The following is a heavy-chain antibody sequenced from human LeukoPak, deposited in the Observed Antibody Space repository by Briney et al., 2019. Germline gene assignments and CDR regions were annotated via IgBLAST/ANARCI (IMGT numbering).Heavy chain of an antibody. CDR2: IGGSGGST. CDR3: AAEGQWSLVHYFNS. V-gene: IGHV3-23*01. J-gene: IGHJ4*02. Sequence: GGSLRLSCAASGFTFSSYAMSWVRQAPGKGLEWVSAIGGSGGSTFYADSVKGRFTISRDNSKNTLHLQMDSLRAEDTAVYYCAAEGQWSLVHYFNSWGQGTLVTVSS. CDR1: GFTFSSYA. D-gene: IGHD2-15*01.